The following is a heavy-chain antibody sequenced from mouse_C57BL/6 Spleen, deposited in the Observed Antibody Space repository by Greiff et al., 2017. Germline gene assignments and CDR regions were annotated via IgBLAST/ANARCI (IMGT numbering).Heavy chain of an antibody. J-gene: IGHJ4*01. CDR3: ARGGVRDAMDY. CDR2: INSDGGST. CDR1: EFAFPYHD. D-gene: IGHD2-14*01. Sequence: DVQLQESGGGLVQPGESLKLSCESNEFAFPYHDMPWVRKTPEKRLELVATINSDGGSTYYPDTMESRVIISRDNTKNTLYLLMSSLRSEYTALDYGARGGVRDAMDYWGQGTSVTVSS. V-gene: IGHV5-2*01.